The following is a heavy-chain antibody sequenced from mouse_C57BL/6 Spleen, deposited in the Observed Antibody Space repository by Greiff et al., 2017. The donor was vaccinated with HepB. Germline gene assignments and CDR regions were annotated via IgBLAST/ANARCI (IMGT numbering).Heavy chain of an antibody. D-gene: IGHD1-1*01. CDR3: AKHDGSSSYYAMDY. V-gene: IGHV2-9*01. CDR1: GFSLTSYG. CDR2: LWVGGST. J-gene: IGHJ4*01. Sequence: VKLMESGPGLVAPSQSLSIPCTVSGFSLTSYGVDWVRQPPGTGLEWLGVLWVGGSTNYNSARMSRLSISKDNSKSHVFRKMNRLQTDDTAMYYCAKHDGSSSYYAMDYWGQGTSVTVAS.